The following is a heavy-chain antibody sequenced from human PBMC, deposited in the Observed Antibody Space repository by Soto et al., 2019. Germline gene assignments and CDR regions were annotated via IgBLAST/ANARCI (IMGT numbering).Heavy chain of an antibody. CDR2: IKQDGSEK. V-gene: IGHV3-7*01. Sequence: EVQLVESGGGLVQPGGSLRLSCAASGFTFSSYWMSWVRQAPGKGLEWVANIKQDGSEKYNVDSVKGRFTISTDNAKNSLYLQMNSLRAEDTAVYYCARDGPTYYYGSGSYSWFDPWGQGTLVTVSS. CDR3: ARDGPTYYYGSGSYSWFDP. J-gene: IGHJ5*02. CDR1: GFTFSSYW. D-gene: IGHD3-10*01.